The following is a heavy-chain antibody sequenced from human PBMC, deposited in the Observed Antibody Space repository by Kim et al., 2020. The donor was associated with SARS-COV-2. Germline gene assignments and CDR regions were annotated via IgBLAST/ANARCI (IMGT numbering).Heavy chain of an antibody. J-gene: IGHJ6*02. D-gene: IGHD2-15*01. CDR2: IIPIFGTA. V-gene: IGHV1-69*13. CDR1: GGTFSSYA. Sequence: SVKVSCKASGGTFSSYAISWVRQAPGQGLEWMGGIIPIFGTANYAQKFQGRVTITADESTSTAYMELSSLRSEDTAVYYCARAESRIVVVVAATPNNYYYYGMDVCGQGTTVTVSS. CDR3: ARAESRIVVVVAATPNNYYYYGMDV.